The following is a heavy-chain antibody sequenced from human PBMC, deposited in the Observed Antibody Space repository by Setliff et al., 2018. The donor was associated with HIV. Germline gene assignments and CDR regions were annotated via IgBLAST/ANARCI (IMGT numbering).Heavy chain of an antibody. CDR3: ARGTYYYDSSGFRDAFDI. Sequence: TLSLTCTVSGGSISTYYWSWIRQPAGKGLEWIGRIYTSGSTNYNPSIKSRVTMSVDTSKNQFSLKLSSVTAADTAVYYCARGTYYYDSSGFRDAFDIRGQGTMVTVSS. J-gene: IGHJ3*02. D-gene: IGHD3-22*01. CDR1: GGSISTYY. V-gene: IGHV4-4*07. CDR2: IYTSGST.